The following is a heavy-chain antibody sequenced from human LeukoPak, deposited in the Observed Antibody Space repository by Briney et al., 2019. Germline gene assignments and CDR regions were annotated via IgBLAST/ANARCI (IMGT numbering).Heavy chain of an antibody. CDR2: IYTSGST. CDR3: ARGEQWLVGWDNWFDP. V-gene: IGHV4-4*07. J-gene: IGHJ5*02. Sequence: PSETLSLTCTVSGGSISSYYWSWIRQPAGKGLEWIGRIYTSGSTNYNPSLKSRVTMSVDTSKNQFSLKLSSVTAADTAVYYCARGEQWLVGWDNWFDPWGQGTLVTVSS. D-gene: IGHD6-19*01. CDR1: GGSISSYY.